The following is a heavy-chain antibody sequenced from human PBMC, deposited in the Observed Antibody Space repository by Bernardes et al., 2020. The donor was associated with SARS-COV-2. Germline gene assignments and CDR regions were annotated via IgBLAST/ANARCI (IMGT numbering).Heavy chain of an antibody. CDR3: ARPPTNYDRYGMDV. Sequence: ASVKVSCKASGYTFTGYYIHWVRQAPGQGLEWMGWINPNSGGTNYAQKFQGRVTMTRDMSISTAYMELSRLRSDDTAVYYCARPPTNYDRYGMDVWGQGTTVTVSS. J-gene: IGHJ6*02. V-gene: IGHV1-2*02. CDR1: GYTFTGYY. D-gene: IGHD3-22*01. CDR2: INPNSGGT.